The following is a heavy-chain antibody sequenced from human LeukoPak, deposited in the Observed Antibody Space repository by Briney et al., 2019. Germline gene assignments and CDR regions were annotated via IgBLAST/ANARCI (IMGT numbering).Heavy chain of an antibody. Sequence: PGGSLRLSCAASGFSFSSYIMNWVRQAPGKGLEWVSAINSGGSTYFADSVKGRFTISRDNSKNTLYLQMNSLRAEDTAVYYCAKDRPDWGSSFDYWGQGTLVTVSS. D-gene: IGHD7-27*01. CDR3: AKDRPDWGSSFDY. CDR1: GFSFSSYI. J-gene: IGHJ4*02. CDR2: INSGGST. V-gene: IGHV3-23*01.